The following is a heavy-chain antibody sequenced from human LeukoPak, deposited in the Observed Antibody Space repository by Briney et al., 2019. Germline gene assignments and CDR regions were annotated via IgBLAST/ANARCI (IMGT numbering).Heavy chain of an antibody. CDR1: GFTFSSYG. CDR3: AKGTYSYGYAAFDY. J-gene: IGHJ4*02. V-gene: IGHV3-30*18. Sequence: AGGSLRLSCAASGFTFSSYGMHRVRQAPGKGLEWVAVISYDGSNKYYADSVKGRFTISRDNSKNTLYLQMNSLRAEDTAVYYCAKGTYSYGYAAFDYWGQGTLVTVSS. CDR2: ISYDGSNK. D-gene: IGHD5-18*01.